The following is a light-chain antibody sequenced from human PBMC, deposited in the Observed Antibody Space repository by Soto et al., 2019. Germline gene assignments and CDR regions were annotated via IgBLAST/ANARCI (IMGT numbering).Light chain of an antibody. J-gene: IGKJ4*01. V-gene: IGKV1-5*03. Sequence: DIQMTQSPSTLSASVGDRVTITCRASQRISTWLAWYQQKPGKAPKLLIYKASSLERGVPSRFSGSGSGTEFTLTISSLQPDDFATYYCQQYNTYPLTLGGGTTVEIK. CDR1: QRISTW. CDR2: KAS. CDR3: QQYNTYPLT.